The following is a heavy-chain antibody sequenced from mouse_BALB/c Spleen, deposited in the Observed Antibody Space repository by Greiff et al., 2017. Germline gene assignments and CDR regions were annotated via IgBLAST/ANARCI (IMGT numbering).Heavy chain of an antibody. Sequence: QVQLKQSGPGLVQPSQSLSITCTVSGFSLTSYGVHWVRQSPGKGLEWLGVIWSGGSTDYNAAFISRLSISKDNSKSQVFFKMNSLQANDTAIYYCARNGYYYGSSWFAYWGQGTLVTVSA. V-gene: IGHV2-2*02. J-gene: IGHJ3*01. D-gene: IGHD1-1*01. CDR3: ARNGYYYGSSWFAY. CDR2: IWSGGST. CDR1: GFSLTSYG.